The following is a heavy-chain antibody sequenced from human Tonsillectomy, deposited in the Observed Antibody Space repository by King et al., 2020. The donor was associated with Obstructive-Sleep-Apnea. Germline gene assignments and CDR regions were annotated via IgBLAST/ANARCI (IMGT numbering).Heavy chain of an antibody. J-gene: IGHJ4*02. CDR2: IYYSGST. Sequence: VQLQESGPGLVKPSETLSLTCTVSGGSITSYYWSWIRQPPGKGLEWIGYIYYSGSTNYNPPLKSRVTISVDTSKNQFSLKLSSVTAADTAVYYCARHPGLPAAGDYWGQGTLVTVSS. CDR3: ARHPGLPAAGDY. D-gene: IGHD6-13*01. V-gene: IGHV4-59*08. CDR1: GGSITSYY.